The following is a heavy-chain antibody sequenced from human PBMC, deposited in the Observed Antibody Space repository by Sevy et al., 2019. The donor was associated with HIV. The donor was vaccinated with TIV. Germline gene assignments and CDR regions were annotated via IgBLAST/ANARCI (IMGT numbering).Heavy chain of an antibody. CDR1: GYXFGIXD. CDR2: INPXSXDT. J-gene: IGHJ1*01. V-gene: IGHV1-18*01. Sequence: ASVKVSCKASGYXFGIXDISWVRQAPGQGLQWMGWINPXSXDTNYAQKLQGRVTMTTDTSTRTSYMELSSLTSDDAGVYYXAXXRXXXNGXXXXXXWAXXXLVTVSS. CDR3: AXXRXXXNGXXXXXX. D-gene: IGHD2-8*01.